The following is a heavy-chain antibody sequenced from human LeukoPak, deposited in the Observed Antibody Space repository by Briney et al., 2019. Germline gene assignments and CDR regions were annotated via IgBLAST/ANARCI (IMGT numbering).Heavy chain of an antibody. V-gene: IGHV1-69*01. J-gene: IGHJ4*02. D-gene: IGHD2-15*01. CDR1: GGTFSSYA. Sequence: SVKVSCKASGGTFSSYAISWVRQAPGQGLEWMGGIIPIFGTANYAQKFQGRVTITADESTSTAYMELSSLRSEDTAVYYCAGYCSGGSCYHQHLDYWGQGTLVTVSS. CDR2: IIPIFGTA. CDR3: AGYCSGGSCYHQHLDY.